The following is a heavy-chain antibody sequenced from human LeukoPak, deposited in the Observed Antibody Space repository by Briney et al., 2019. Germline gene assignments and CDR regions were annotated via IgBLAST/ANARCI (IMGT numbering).Heavy chain of an antibody. V-gene: IGHV3-21*01. D-gene: IGHD3-10*01. Sequence: GGSLRLSCAASGFTFSSYSMNWVRQAPGKGLEWVSSISSSSSYIYYADSVKGRFTISRDNAKNSLYLQMNSLRAEDTAVYYCARDRVYGSGSPDAFDIWGQGTMVTVSS. J-gene: IGHJ3*02. CDR1: GFTFSSYS. CDR3: ARDRVYGSGSPDAFDI. CDR2: ISSSSSYI.